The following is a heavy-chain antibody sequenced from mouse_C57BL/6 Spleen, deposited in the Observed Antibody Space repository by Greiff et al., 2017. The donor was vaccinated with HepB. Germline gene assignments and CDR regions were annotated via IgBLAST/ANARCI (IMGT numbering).Heavy chain of an antibody. CDR1: GYTFTSYG. CDR2: IYPGSGST. CDR3: ARTLLPGGFAY. V-gene: IGHV1-55*01. Sequence: QVQLQQPGAELVKPGASVKLSCKASGYTFTSYGITWVKQRPGQGLEWIGDIYPGSGSTNYNEKFKSKATLTVDTSSSTAYMQLSSLTSEDSAFYCCARTLLPGGFAYWGQGTLVTVSA. J-gene: IGHJ3*01. D-gene: IGHD2-10*01.